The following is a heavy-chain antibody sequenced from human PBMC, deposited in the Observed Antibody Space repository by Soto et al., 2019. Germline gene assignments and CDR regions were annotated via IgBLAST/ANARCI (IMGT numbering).Heavy chain of an antibody. CDR2: ISDDGGRT. CDR3: VKVGWLDY. D-gene: IGHD1-26*01. V-gene: IGHV3-23*01. Sequence: EVQLSESGGGLVRPGGSVRLSCEASGFPFSTFEMSWARQVPGKGLQWVSFISDDGGRTYYAGSVKGRFTVSRDNSKSTLYLQLNNLRVDDTGIYYWVKVGWLDYYGQGALVTVSS. CDR1: GFPFSTFE. J-gene: IGHJ4*02.